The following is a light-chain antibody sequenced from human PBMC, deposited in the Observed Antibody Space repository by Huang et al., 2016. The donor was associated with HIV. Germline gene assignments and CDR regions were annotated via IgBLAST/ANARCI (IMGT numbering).Light chain of an antibody. V-gene: IGKV1-13*02. CDR2: DAS. CDR1: QGISSA. Sequence: AIQLTQSPSSLAASAGDRVTITCRASQGISSALAWYQQKPGKAPQLQIYDASSLESGVPSRFSGSASGTDFTLTISSLQPEDFATYYCQQFSSFGGGTKVEI. CDR3: QQFSS. J-gene: IGKJ4*01.